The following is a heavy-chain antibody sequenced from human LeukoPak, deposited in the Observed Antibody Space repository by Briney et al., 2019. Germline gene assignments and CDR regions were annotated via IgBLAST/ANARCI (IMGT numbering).Heavy chain of an antibody. CDR2: IKQDGSEK. D-gene: IGHD5-18*01. Sequence: GGSLRLSCAASGFTVSSNYMSWVRQAPGKGLEWVANIKQDGSEKYYVDSVKGRFTISRDNAKNSLYLQMNSLRAEDTAVYYCARDLGDTDYPFWGQGTMVTVSS. CDR3: ARDLGDTDYPF. V-gene: IGHV3-7*01. CDR1: GFTVSSNY. J-gene: IGHJ3*01.